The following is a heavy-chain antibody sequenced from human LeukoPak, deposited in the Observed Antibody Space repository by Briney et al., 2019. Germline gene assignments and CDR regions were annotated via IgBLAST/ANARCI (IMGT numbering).Heavy chain of an antibody. Sequence: SETLSLTCTVSGGSVSSGGYYWSWIRQPPGKGLEWIGYIYYSGNTNYNPSLKSRVTISVDTSKDQFSLKLSSVTAADTAVYYCARDRIEWLDAFDYWGRGTLVTVSS. CDR3: ARDRIEWLDAFDY. D-gene: IGHD6-19*01. V-gene: IGHV4-61*08. CDR2: IYYSGNT. CDR1: GGSVSSGGYY. J-gene: IGHJ4*02.